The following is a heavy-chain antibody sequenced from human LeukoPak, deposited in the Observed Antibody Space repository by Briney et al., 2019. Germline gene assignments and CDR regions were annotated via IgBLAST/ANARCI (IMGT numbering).Heavy chain of an antibody. D-gene: IGHD3-22*01. V-gene: IGHV1-2*02. J-gene: IGHJ3*02. CDR2: INPNSGGT. CDR1: GYTFTGYY. Sequence: ASVKVSCKASGYTFTGYYMHWVRQAPGQGLEWMGWINPNSGGTNYAQKFQGRVTMTRDTSISTAYMELSRLRSDDTAVYYCARVGYYYDSSGRDAFGIWGQGTMVTVSS. CDR3: ARVGYYYDSSGRDAFGI.